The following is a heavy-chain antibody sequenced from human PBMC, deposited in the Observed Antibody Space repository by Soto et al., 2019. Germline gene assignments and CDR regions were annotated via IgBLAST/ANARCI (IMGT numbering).Heavy chain of an antibody. J-gene: IGHJ6*03. V-gene: IGHV3-48*01. CDR3: ARRTTITTIDYHYYMDV. CDR1: GFTFSDYS. D-gene: IGHD4-4*01. Sequence: EVQLVDSGGALVQPGGSLRLSCAGSGFTFSDYSMNWIRQVPGKGLEWVSYISPNSNIIYYANSVKGRFTIFRDNAENSLSLQMNSLRVEDTAVYFCARRTTITTIDYHYYMDVWGKGTTVTVSS. CDR2: ISPNSNII.